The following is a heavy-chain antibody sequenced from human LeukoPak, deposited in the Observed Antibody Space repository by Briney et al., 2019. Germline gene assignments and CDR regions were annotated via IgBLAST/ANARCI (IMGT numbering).Heavy chain of an antibody. J-gene: IGHJ5*02. V-gene: IGHV1-46*01. CDR1: GYTFTGYW. D-gene: IGHD5-24*01. Sequence: GASVKVSCKAFGYTFTGYWMHWVRQAPGQGPEWMGVISPSGGSTIYAQKFKGRVTLTRDMSTSTDYLELSSLRSEDTAVYYCARDNSARDEAWWFNPWGQGTLVTVSS. CDR3: ARDNSARDEAWWFNP. CDR2: ISPSGGST.